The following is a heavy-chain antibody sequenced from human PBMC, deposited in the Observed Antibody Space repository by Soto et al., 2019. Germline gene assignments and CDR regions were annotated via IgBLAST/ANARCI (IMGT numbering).Heavy chain of an antibody. CDR1: GYTLTNYG. CDR3: VRDWKLSP. CDR2: ISGHNGNT. V-gene: IGHV1-18*01. D-gene: IGHD1-1*01. J-gene: IGHJ5*02. Sequence: QVQLVQSGDEVKKTGASVKVSCRASGYTLTNYGITWVRQAPGQGLFGMGWISGHNGNTLYAQNARGRITLTIDTSANTAYMELMSLKIDDTAMYYCVRDWKLSPWGQGTLVAVSS.